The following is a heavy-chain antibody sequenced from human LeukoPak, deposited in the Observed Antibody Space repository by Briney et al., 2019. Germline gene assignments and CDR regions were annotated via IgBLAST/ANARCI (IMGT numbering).Heavy chain of an antibody. CDR2: ISRTSEYI. CDR3: AGGGDFDY. V-gene: IGHV3-21*01. D-gene: IGHD3-16*01. J-gene: IGHJ4*02. Sequence: GGSLRLPCAASGFSFSIYFMNWLRQAPGKGLEWVSSISRTSEYIHYADSVRGRFAISRDNAKNSVYLQMNSLRAEDRDVYFCAGGGDFDYWGQGTLVTVSS. CDR1: GFSFSIYF.